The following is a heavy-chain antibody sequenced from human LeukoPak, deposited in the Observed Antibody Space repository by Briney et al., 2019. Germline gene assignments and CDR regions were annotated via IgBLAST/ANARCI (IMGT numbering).Heavy chain of an antibody. J-gene: IGHJ4*02. CDR1: GFTVSSNY. V-gene: IGHV3-53*05. D-gene: IGHD6-13*01. Sequence: HTGGSLRLSCAASGFTVSSNYMSWVRQAPGKGLEWVSVIYSGGSTYYADSVKGRFTISRDNAKNSLYLQMNSLRAEDTALYYCAKGGLYSSPGLCLGYWGQGTLVTVSS. CDR3: AKGGLYSSPGLCLGY. CDR2: IYSGGST.